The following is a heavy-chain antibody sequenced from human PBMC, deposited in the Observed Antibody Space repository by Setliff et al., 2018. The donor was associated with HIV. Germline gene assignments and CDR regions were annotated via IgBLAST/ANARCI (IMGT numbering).Heavy chain of an antibody. V-gene: IGHV4-4*09. J-gene: IGHJ4*02. Sequence: SETLSLTCFVSGVSISGHFWGWIRQPPGKGLEWIGYIYTSGTTEYNPSLKSRVTMSVDTSKNQFSLKLSSVTAADTAVYYCARDLVGATVGFDYWGQGTLVTVSS. CDR3: ARDLVGATVGFDY. CDR1: GVSISGHF. CDR2: IYTSGTT. D-gene: IGHD1-26*01.